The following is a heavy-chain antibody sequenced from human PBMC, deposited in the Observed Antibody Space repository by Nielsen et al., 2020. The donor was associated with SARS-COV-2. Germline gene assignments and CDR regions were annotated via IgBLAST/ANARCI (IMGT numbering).Heavy chain of an antibody. CDR3: ACPDYYGSGVYFDY. J-gene: IGHJ4*02. CDR2: IKLDGSEK. D-gene: IGHD3-10*01. CDR1: GFNFSGYW. V-gene: IGHV3-7*01. Sequence: GESLKISCVVSGFNFSGYWMTWVRQAPGKGLEWVGNIKLDGSEKYYVDSVKGRFTISRDNSKNTLYLQINSLRAEDTAVYYCACPDYYGSGVYFDYWGQGTLVTVSS.